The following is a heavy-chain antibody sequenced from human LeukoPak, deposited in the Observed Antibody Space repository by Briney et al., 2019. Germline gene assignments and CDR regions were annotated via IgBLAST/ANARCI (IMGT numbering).Heavy chain of an antibody. CDR3: ARNDHDSSED. V-gene: IGHV3-30-3*01. Sequence: GGSLRLSCAASGFIFSNYPMHWVRQAPGKGLEWVAVISADGNNEHYADSAKGRFTPSRDNAKSTAYLQMNSLRSEDTAVYYCARNDHDSSEDWGQGTLVTVSS. J-gene: IGHJ4*02. D-gene: IGHD3-22*01. CDR2: ISADGNNE. CDR1: GFIFSNYP.